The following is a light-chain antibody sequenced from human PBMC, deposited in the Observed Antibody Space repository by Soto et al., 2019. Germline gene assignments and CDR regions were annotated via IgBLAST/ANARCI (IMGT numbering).Light chain of an antibody. CDR3: QQYDSLLS. J-gene: IGKJ4*01. V-gene: IGKV3-20*01. CDR2: AAS. CDR1: QNVRSNY. Sequence: EIVLTQSPGTLSLSPGERATLSCRASQNVRSNYLAWYQQRPGQAPRLLIYAASNRATGIPDRFSGSGSGTDFTLTISRLEPEDFAVYYCQQYDSLLSFGGGTQVEIK.